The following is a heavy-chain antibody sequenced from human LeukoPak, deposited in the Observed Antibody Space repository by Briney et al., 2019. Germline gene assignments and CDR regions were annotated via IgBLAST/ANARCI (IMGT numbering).Heavy chain of an antibody. V-gene: IGHV1-8*01. J-gene: IGHJ6*02. Sequence: ASVKVSCKASGYTFTSYDINWVRQATGQGLEWMGWMNPNSGNTGYAQKFQGRVTMTRNTSISTAYMELSSLRSGDTAVYYCARGPSRRRYCSSTSCYRVDVWGQGTTVTVSS. D-gene: IGHD2-2*01. CDR2: MNPNSGNT. CDR3: ARGPSRRRYCSSTSCYRVDV. CDR1: GYTFTSYD.